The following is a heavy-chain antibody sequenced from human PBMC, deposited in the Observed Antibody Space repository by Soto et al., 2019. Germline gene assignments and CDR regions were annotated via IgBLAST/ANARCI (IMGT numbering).Heavy chain of an antibody. Sequence: SGGSLRLSCAASGFTFSSYSMNWVRQAPGKGLEWVSSISSSSSYIYYADSVKGRFTISRDNAKNSLYLQMNSLRAEDTAVYYCARDGDQCFRPTCFRYYYGMDVWGQGTTVTVSS. CDR2: ISSSSSYI. V-gene: IGHV3-21*01. CDR1: GFTFSSYS. D-gene: IGHD7-27*01. J-gene: IGHJ6*02. CDR3: ARDGDQCFRPTCFRYYYGMDV.